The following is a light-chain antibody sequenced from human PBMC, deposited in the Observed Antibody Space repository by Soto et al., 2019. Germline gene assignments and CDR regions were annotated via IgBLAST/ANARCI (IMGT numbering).Light chain of an antibody. CDR3: QQRSNWHPFS. J-gene: IGKJ5*01. CDR1: QSVSSY. Sequence: ELVLTQSPCTLSLAPGERATLSCRASQSVSSYLARYQQKPGQAPRLLIYDASNRATGIPARFSGSGSGTDFTLTISSLEPDDFAVYYCQQRSNWHPFSFGQGTRLE. V-gene: IGKV3-11*01. CDR2: DAS.